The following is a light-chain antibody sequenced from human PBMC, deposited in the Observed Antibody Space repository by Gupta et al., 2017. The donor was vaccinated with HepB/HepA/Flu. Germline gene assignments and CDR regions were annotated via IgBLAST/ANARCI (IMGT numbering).Light chain of an antibody. Sequence: SSELIQDPAVSVALGQTVRITCQGDSLRNNYASWYQQKPGQAPVLVIYGKNSRPSGIPDRFSGSSSGNTASLTITGAQAEDEADYYCNSRESSGNNWVFGGGTDLTVL. CDR3: NSRESSGNNWV. CDR1: SLRNNY. V-gene: IGLV3-19*01. CDR2: GKN. J-gene: IGLJ3*02.